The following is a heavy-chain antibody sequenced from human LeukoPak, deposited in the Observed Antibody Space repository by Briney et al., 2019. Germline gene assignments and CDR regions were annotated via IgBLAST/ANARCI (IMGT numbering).Heavy chain of an antibody. CDR1: GGSISSGDYY. CDR3: ARGESTEAFDI. J-gene: IGHJ3*02. V-gene: IGHV4-30-4*08. Sequence: PSETLSLTXTVSGGSISSGDYYWSWIRQPPGKGLEWIGYIYYSGSTYYNPSLKSRVTISVDTSKNQFSLKLSSVTAADTAVYYCARGESTEAFDIWGQGTMVTVSS. CDR2: IYYSGST.